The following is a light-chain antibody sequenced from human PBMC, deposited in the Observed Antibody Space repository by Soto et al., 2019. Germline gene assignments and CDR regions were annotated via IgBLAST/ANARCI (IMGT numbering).Light chain of an antibody. Sequence: QSVLTQPPSASGTPGQRVTISCSGSTSNIGSNGVNWYRQLPGTAPKLLIYSSTERPSRVPDRFSGSKSGTSASLAISGLQSEDEADYYCAAWDDRLNGYVFGTGTKVTVL. CDR3: AAWDDRLNGYV. V-gene: IGLV1-44*01. CDR1: TSNIGSNG. CDR2: SST. J-gene: IGLJ1*01.